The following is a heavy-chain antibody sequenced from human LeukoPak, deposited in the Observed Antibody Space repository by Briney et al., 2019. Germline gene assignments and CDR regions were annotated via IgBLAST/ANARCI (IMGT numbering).Heavy chain of an antibody. D-gene: IGHD2-15*01. CDR3: ARGAPLVAVTTGAFDI. V-gene: IGHV3-48*03. Sequence: HSGGSLRLSCAASGFTFSSYEMNWVRQAPGKGLEWVSYIGTSGADIYYADSVKGRFTIFRDNAKRSLYLQMNSLRAEDTAVYYCARGAPLVAVTTGAFDIWGQGTMVTVSS. CDR1: GFTFSSYE. CDR2: IGTSGADI. J-gene: IGHJ3*02.